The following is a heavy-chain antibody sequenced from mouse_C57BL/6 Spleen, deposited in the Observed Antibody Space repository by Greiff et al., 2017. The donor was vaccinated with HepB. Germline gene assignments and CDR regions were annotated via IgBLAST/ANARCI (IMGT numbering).Heavy chain of an antibody. J-gene: IGHJ2*01. D-gene: IGHD2-3*01. CDR3: ARSDGYYEDY. CDR1: GYTFTDHT. CDR2: IYLGDGST. Sequence: QVQLQQSDAELVKPGASVKISCKVSGYTFTDHTIHWMKQRPEQGLEWIGYIYLGDGSTEYNEKFKGKATLTSDKSSSKAYMHLNSLTSEDSAVYFCARSDGYYEDYWGQGTTLTVSS. V-gene: IGHV1-78*01.